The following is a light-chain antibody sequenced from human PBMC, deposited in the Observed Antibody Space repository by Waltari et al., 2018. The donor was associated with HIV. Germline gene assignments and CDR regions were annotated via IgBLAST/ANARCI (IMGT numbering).Light chain of an antibody. J-gene: IGLJ2*01. CDR3: QSLDNSLSGNVV. CDR2: TNN. Sequence: QSALTQPASVSGSPGQSITISCTGSSSNLGAGYDVHWYQQLPGTAPKLLIYTNNYRPSGVPDRFSGSKSGSSASLAITGLQAEDEADYYCQSLDNSLSGNVVLGGGTKLTVL. V-gene: IGLV1-40*01. CDR1: SSNLGAGYD.